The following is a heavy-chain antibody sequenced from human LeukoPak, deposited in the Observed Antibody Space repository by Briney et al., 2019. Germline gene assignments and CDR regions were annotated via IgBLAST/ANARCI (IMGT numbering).Heavy chain of an antibody. Sequence: APVKVSCKASGYTFTGYYMHWVRQAPGQGLEWMGWINPNSGGTNYAQKFQGWVTMTRDTSISTAYMELSRLRSDDTAVYYCAKGYYDSSGYCLFDYWGQGTLVTVSS. V-gene: IGHV1-2*04. J-gene: IGHJ4*02. D-gene: IGHD3-22*01. CDR1: GYTFTGYY. CDR2: INPNSGGT. CDR3: AKGYYDSSGYCLFDY.